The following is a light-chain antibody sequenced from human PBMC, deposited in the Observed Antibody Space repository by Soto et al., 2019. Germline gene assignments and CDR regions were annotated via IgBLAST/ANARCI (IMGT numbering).Light chain of an antibody. CDR3: QQYHNWPQT. CDR2: WAS. CDR1: QSVLYSSNNKNY. V-gene: IGKV4-1*01. J-gene: IGKJ1*01. Sequence: DIVMTQSPDSLAVSLGERATINCKSSQSVLYSSNNKNYLAWYQQKPGQPPKLLIYWASTRESGVPDRFSGSGSGTDFTLTISSLQSADFGIYYCQQYHNWPQTFGQGTKVDI.